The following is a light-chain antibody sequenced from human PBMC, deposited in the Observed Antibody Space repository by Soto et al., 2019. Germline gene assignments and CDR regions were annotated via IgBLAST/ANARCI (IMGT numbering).Light chain of an antibody. V-gene: IGLV1-51*01. J-gene: IGLJ2*01. CDR1: SSNLAKNY. CDR2: DND. CDR3: GTWDAGLSGVL. Sequence: QSVLTQPPSVSAAPGQKVTISCSGSSSNLAKNYVSWFQHFPGAAPKLLIYDNDKRPSGIPDRISGSKSGTSATLTITGLQTGDEADYYCGTWDAGLSGVLFGGGTQLTVL.